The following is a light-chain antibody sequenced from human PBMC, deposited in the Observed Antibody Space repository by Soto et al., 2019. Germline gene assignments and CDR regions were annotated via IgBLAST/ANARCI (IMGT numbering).Light chain of an antibody. Sequence: QPVLTQSPSASASLGASVKLTCTLSSGHSSYAIAWHQQQPETGPRYLMKLHSDGSHSKGDGIPVRFSGSSSGAERYLTISSLQSEDEADYYCQTWGTGSWVFGGGTKLAGL. CDR1: SGHSSYA. J-gene: IGLJ3*02. V-gene: IGLV4-69*01. CDR2: LHSDGSH. CDR3: QTWGTGSWV.